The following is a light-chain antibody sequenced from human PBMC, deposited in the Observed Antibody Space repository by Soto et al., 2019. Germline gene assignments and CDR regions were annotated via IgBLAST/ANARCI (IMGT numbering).Light chain of an antibody. CDR1: SSDVGGYNY. CDR3: SSYTSSSLYV. Sequence: QSVLTQPASVSGSPGQSITISCTGTSSDVGGYNYVSWYQQHPGKAPKLMIYDVSNRPSGVSNRFSGSKSGNKASLTISGLQAEDEADYYCSSYTSSSLYVFGTGTKLTVL. CDR2: DVS. J-gene: IGLJ1*01. V-gene: IGLV2-14*01.